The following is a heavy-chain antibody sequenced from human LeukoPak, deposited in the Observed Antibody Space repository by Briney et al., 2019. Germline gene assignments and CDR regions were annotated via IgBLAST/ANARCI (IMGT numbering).Heavy chain of an antibody. CDR3: AKDLAYCGGDCYGGNY. J-gene: IGHJ4*02. V-gene: IGHV3-48*01. Sequence: GGSLRLSCAASGFTFSSYSMNWVRQAPGKGLEWVSYISSSSSTIYYADSVKGRFTISRDNSKNTLYLQMNSLRAEDTAVYYCAKDLAYCGGDCYGGNYWGQGTLVTVSS. CDR1: GFTFSSYS. D-gene: IGHD2-21*01. CDR2: ISSSSSTI.